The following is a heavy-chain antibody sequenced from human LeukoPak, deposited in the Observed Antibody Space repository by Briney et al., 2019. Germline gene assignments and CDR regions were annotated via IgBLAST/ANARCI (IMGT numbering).Heavy chain of an antibody. CDR1: GFSFSSYW. J-gene: IGHJ1*01. V-gene: IGHV3-74*01. Sequence: GGSLRLSCAASGFSFSSYWMHWVRQAPGKGLAWVSRIKSDGKTNYADSVKGRFTISRDNAKNTVSLQMNSLRAEDTGVYYCARAPSEIGGYYPEYFRHWGQGTLVTVSS. CDR2: IKSDGKT. D-gene: IGHD3-22*01. CDR3: ARAPSEIGGYYPEYFRH.